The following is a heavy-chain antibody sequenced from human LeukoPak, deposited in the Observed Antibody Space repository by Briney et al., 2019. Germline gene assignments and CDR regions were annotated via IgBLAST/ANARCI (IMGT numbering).Heavy chain of an antibody. CDR1: GFTFSSYA. J-gene: IGHJ4*02. Sequence: GGSLRLSCAASGFTFSSYAMHWVRQAPGKGLEWVAVISYDGSNKYYADSVKGRFTISRDNSKNTLYLQMNSLRAEDTAVYYCAKCPRRYGDYYFDYWGQGTLVTVSS. V-gene: IGHV3-30*04. CDR3: AKCPRRYGDYYFDY. CDR2: ISYDGSNK. D-gene: IGHD4-17*01.